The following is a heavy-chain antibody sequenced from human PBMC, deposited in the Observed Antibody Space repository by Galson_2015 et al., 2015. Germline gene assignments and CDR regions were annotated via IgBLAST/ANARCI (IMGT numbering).Heavy chain of an antibody. CDR1: GGSISSGGYY. J-gene: IGHJ3*02. CDR2: IYYSGST. D-gene: IGHD3-9*01. Sequence: TLSLTCTVSGGSISSGGYYWSWIRQHPGKGLEWIGYIYYSGSTYYNPSLKSRVTISVDTSKNQFSLKLSSVTAADTAVYYCARRNPWFDWLFNDAFDIWGQGTMVTVSS. V-gene: IGHV4-31*03. CDR3: ARRNPWFDWLFNDAFDI.